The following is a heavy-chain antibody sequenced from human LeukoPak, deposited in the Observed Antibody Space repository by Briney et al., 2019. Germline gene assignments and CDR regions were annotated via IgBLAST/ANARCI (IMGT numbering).Heavy chain of an antibody. CDR1: GFTFSNYD. Sequence: GGSLILSCAASGFTFSNYDMYWVRQAPGRGLDWVAVVSYDGSDKYYADSVKGRFTISRDNSKNTLYLQMTGLRVEDTAVYYCARDSRGPDYWGQGALVTVSS. CDR3: ARDSRGPDY. D-gene: IGHD3-22*01. CDR2: VSYDGSDK. J-gene: IGHJ4*02. V-gene: IGHV3-33*05.